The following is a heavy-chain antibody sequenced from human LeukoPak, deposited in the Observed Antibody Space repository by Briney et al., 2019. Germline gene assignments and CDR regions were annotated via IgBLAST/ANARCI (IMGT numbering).Heavy chain of an antibody. V-gene: IGHV4-34*01. Sequence: SETLSLTCAVYGGSFSGYYWSWIRQPPGKGLEWIGEINHGGSTNYNPSLKSRVTISVDTSKNQFSLKLSSVTAADTAVYYCARDYYGDAFDIWGQGTMVTVSS. J-gene: IGHJ3*02. CDR1: GGSFSGYY. CDR2: INHGGST. D-gene: IGHD3-22*01. CDR3: ARDYYGDAFDI.